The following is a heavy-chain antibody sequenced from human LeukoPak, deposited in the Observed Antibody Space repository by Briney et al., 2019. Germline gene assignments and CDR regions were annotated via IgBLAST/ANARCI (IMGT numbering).Heavy chain of an antibody. CDR1: GGSFSGYY. V-gene: IGHV4-34*01. CDR2: INHSGST. CDR3: ARDPSYGSGRNWFDP. J-gene: IGHJ5*02. Sequence: SETLSLTCAVYGGSFSGYYRSWIRQPPGKGLEWIGEINHSGSTNYNPSLKSRVTISVDTSKNQFSLKLSSVTAADTAVYYCARDPSYGSGRNWFDPWGQGTLVTVSS. D-gene: IGHD3-10*01.